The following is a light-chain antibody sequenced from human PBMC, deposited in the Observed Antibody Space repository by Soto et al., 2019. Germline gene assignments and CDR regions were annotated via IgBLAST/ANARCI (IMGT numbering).Light chain of an antibody. CDR3: QQSYRTPYT. J-gene: IGKJ2*01. CDR1: QNISRY. CDR2: AAS. V-gene: IGKV1-39*01. Sequence: DIEMTHSPSPLSASEGDRVTITCRASQNISRYLNWYQQKPGKAPNLLIFAASSLQSGVPSRFSGSGSGTHFTLTISSLQPDDFATYHCQQSYRTPYTFGQGTRLEIK.